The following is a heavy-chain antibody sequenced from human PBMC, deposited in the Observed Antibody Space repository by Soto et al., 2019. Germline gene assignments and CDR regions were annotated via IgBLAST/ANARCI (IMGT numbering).Heavy chain of an antibody. CDR2: ISYDGSNK. D-gene: IGHD6-13*01. J-gene: IGHJ4*02. CDR1: GFTFSSYG. Sequence: QVQLVESGGGVVQPGRSLRLSCAASGFTFSSYGMHWVRQAPGKGLEWVAVISYDGSNKYYADSVKGRFTISRDNSKNTLYLQMNSLRAEDTAGYYCAKGYSRGIDYWGQGTLVTVSS. CDR3: AKGYSRGIDY. V-gene: IGHV3-30*18.